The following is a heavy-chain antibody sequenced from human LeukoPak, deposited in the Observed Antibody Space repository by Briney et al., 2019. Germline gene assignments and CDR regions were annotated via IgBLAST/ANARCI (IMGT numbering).Heavy chain of an antibody. V-gene: IGHV1-69*06. J-gene: IGHJ5*02. D-gene: IGHD6-19*01. CDR2: IIPIFGTA. Sequence: SVKVSCKASGYTFTSYGISWVRQAPGQGLEWMGGIIPIFGTANYAQKFQGRVTITADKSTSTAYMELSSLRSEDTAVYYCASTPWGIAVAGGNWFDPWGQGTLVTVSS. CDR3: ASTPWGIAVAGGNWFDP. CDR1: GYTFTSYG.